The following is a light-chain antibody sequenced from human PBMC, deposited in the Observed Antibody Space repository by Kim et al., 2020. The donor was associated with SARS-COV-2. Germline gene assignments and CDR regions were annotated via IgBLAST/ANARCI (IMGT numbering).Light chain of an antibody. CDR2: GAS. V-gene: IGKV3-20*01. CDR1: QSITSAY. J-gene: IGKJ2*01. Sequence: DIVLTQSPGTLSLAPGERATLSCRASQSITSAYLAWYQHKPGQAPRLLIYGASSRATGIADRFSGSGSGTDFTLTISRLEPEDYAVYYCQQYSASRGTFGVGTKLEI. CDR3: QQYSASRGT.